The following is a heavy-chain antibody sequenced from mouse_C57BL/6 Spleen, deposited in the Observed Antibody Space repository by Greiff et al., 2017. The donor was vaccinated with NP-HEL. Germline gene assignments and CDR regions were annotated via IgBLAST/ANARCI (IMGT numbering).Heavy chain of an antibody. CDR3: ARRVYYGSSYWYFDV. CDR2: ISSGSSTI. V-gene: IGHV5-17*01. CDR1: GFTFSDYG. J-gene: IGHJ1*03. D-gene: IGHD1-1*01. Sequence: EVQLQESGGGLVKPGGSLKLSCAASGFTFSDYGMHWVRQAPEKGLEWVAYISSGSSTIYYADTVKGRFTISRDNAKNTLFLQMTSLRSEDTAMYYCARRVYYGSSYWYFDVWGTGTTVTVSS.